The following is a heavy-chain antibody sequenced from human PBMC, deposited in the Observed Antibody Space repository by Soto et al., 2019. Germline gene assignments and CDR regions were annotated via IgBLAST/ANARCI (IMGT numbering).Heavy chain of an antibody. V-gene: IGHV4-4*07. CDR3: ARDILGYCSGGSCGGNNWSDP. CDR2: IYTSGST. Sequence: SETLSLTCTVSGGSISSYYWSWIRQPAGKGLEWIGRIYTSGSTNYNPSLKSRVTMSVDTSKNQFSLKLSSVTAADTAVYYCARDILGYCSGGSCGGNNWSDPWGQGTLVTVSS. D-gene: IGHD2-15*01. CDR1: GGSISSYY. J-gene: IGHJ5*02.